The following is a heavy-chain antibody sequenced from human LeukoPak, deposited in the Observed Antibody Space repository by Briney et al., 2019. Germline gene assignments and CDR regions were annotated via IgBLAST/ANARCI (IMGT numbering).Heavy chain of an antibody. D-gene: IGHD3-10*01. J-gene: IGHJ4*02. Sequence: GGSLRLSCAASGFTFSTYSMNWVRQAPGKGLEWVSYISSSGSTIHYADSVKGRFTISRDNSKNTLYLQMNSLRAEDTAVYYCAKGSRGSGSYVFDYWGQGTLVTVSS. CDR3: AKGSRGSGSYVFDY. CDR2: ISSSGSTI. V-gene: IGHV3-48*01. CDR1: GFTFSTYS.